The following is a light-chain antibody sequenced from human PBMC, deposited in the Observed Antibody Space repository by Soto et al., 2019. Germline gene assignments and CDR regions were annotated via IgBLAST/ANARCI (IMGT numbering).Light chain of an antibody. J-gene: IGKJ5*01. CDR3: QQYSKWPIT. CDR1: QSVNSNY. V-gene: IGKV3-20*01. Sequence: MVLTQSPGIRSTSSWGAGKLSCMASQSVNSNYVAWYQQHPGLPPRLLIYGTSTRATGIPDRFSGSESGTKFSLTISRLESEDVAVYYCQQYSKWPITFGQGTRLEIK. CDR2: GTS.